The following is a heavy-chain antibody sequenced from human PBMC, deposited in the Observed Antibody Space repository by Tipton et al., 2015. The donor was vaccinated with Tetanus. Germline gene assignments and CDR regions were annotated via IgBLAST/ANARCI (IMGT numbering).Heavy chain of an antibody. V-gene: IGHV3-9*01. D-gene: IGHD4-17*01. J-gene: IGHJ6*02. CDR1: GFTFDDYA. CDR2: ISWNSGSI. Sequence: SLRLSCAASGFTFDDYAMHWVRQAPGKGLEWVSGISWNSGSIGYADSVKGRFTISRDNAKNSLYLQMNSLRAEDTAVYYCAKNYGDSDYYYYGMDVWGQGTTVTVSS. CDR3: AKNYGDSDYYYYGMDV.